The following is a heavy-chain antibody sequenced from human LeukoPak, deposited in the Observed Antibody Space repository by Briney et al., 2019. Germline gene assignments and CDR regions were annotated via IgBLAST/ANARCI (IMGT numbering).Heavy chain of an antibody. CDR3: AKSKDGYTRPFDY. J-gene: IGHJ4*02. V-gene: IGHV3-23*05. CDR2: VDSTGTHT. D-gene: IGHD5-24*01. Sequence: PGGSLRLSCAASGFTFCNYAMSWVRQAPGKGLEWVSGVDSTGTHTYHADSVKGRFTISRDNSKNTLYLHMTSLGGEDTAVYFCAKSKDGYTRPFDYWGQGTLVSVSS. CDR1: GFTFCNYA.